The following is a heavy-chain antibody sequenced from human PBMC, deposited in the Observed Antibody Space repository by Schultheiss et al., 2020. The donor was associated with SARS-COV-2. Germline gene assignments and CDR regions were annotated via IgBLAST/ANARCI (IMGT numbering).Heavy chain of an antibody. CDR2: IYYSGST. Sequence: SETLSLTCAVYGGSFSGYYWSWIRQPPGKGLEWIGYIYYSGSTYYNPSLKSRVTISVDTSKNQFSLKLSSVTAADTAVYYCARSTAPIREPSFDYWGQGTLVTVSS. CDR3: ARSTAPIREPSFDY. D-gene: IGHD1-14*01. J-gene: IGHJ4*02. V-gene: IGHV4-59*01. CDR1: GGSFSGYY.